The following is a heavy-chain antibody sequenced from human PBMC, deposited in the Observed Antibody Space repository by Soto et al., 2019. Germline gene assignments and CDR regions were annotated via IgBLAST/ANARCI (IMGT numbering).Heavy chain of an antibody. D-gene: IGHD3-16*01. V-gene: IGHV1-24*01. CDR1: GYTLTELS. Sequence: ASVKVSCKVSGYTLTELSMHWVRQAPGKGLEWMGRFDTENGETIYAQKLQGRVTMTKDTSTSTAYMELRSLRSNDTAIYYCAMVDVYVTPSPQDVWGQGTTVTVSS. CDR3: AMVDVYVTPSPQDV. J-gene: IGHJ6*02. CDR2: FDTENGET.